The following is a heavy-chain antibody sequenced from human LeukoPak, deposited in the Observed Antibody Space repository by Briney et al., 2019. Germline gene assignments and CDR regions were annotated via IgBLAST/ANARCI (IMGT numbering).Heavy chain of an antibody. CDR1: GFTFSNYF. D-gene: IGHD3-10*01. V-gene: IGHV3-48*02. CDR2: ISSSSNII. J-gene: IGHJ4*02. CDR3: AREGFYGSGRGADFDY. Sequence: PGGSLRLSCAASGFTFSNYFMNWVRQAPGKGLEWVSYISSSSNIIHYADSVKGRFIISRDNAKNSLFLQMNSLRDEDTAVYYCAREGFYGSGRGADFDYWGQGTLVTVSS.